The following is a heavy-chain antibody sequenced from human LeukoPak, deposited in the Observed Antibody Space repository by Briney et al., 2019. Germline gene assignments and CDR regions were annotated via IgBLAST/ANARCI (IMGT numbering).Heavy chain of an antibody. J-gene: IGHJ4*02. CDR3: ARGAYSSFDY. CDR1: GFTFSSYS. D-gene: IGHD6-13*01. V-gene: IGHV3-21*01. Sequence: PGGSLRLXCAASGFTFSSYSMNWVRQAPGKELEWVSSISSSSSYIYYADSVKGRFTISRDNAKNSLYLQMNSLRAEDPAVYYCARGAYSSFDYWGQGTLVTVSS. CDR2: ISSSSSYI.